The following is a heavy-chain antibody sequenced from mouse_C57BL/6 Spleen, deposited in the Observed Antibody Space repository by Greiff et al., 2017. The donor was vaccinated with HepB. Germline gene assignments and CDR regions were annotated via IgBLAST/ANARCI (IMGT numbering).Heavy chain of an antibody. J-gene: IGHJ3*01. CDR1: GYTFTSYW. D-gene: IGHD5-1-1*01. Sequence: VQLQQPGAELVRPGTSVKLSCKASGYTFTSYWMHWVKQRPGQGLEWIGVIDPSDSYTNYNQKFKGKATLTVDTSSSTAYMQLSSLTSEDSAVYYCARRDTQFAYWGQGTLVTVSA. CDR3: ARRDTQFAY. CDR2: IDPSDSYT. V-gene: IGHV1-59*01.